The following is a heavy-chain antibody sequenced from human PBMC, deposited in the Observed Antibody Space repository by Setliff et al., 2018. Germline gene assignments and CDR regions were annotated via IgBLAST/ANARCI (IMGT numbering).Heavy chain of an antibody. J-gene: IGHJ4*02. CDR1: GFTFSNSW. V-gene: IGHV3-7*01. CDR3: ARNGGLDY. D-gene: IGHD2-8*01. Sequence: GGSLRLSCAASGFTFSNSWMNWVRRAPGKGLEWVAIIKQDGSEKYYVDSVKGRFTISRDNTRNSLYMQMNSLRAEDTAVYYCARNGGLDYWGQGALVTVSS. CDR2: IKQDGSEK.